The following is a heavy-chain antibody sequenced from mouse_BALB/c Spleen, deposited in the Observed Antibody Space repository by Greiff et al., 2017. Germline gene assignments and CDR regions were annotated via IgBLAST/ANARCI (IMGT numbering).Heavy chain of an antibody. CDR2: ISYSGST. CDR1: GDSITSGY. V-gene: IGHV3-8*02. Sequence: EVQLQQSGPSLVKPSQTLSLTCSVTGDSITSGYWNWIRKFPGNKLEYMGYISYSGSTYYNPSLKSRISITRDTSKNQYYLQLNSLTTEDTATYYCARSPHYYGSSYGRFMDYWGQGTSVTVSS. J-gene: IGHJ4*01. CDR3: ARSPHYYGSSYGRFMDY. D-gene: IGHD1-1*01.